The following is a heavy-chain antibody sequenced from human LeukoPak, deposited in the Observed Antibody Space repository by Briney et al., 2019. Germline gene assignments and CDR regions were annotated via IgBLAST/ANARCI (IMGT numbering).Heavy chain of an antibody. D-gene: IGHD6-19*01. V-gene: IGHV3-64*01. Sequence: GGSLRLSCAASGFTFSSYAMHWVRQAPGKGLEYVSAISSNGGSTYYANSVKGRFTISRVNSKNTLYLQMGSLRAEDMAVYYCARDFGGWYYFDYWGQGTLVTVSS. CDR2: ISSNGGST. CDR3: ARDFGGWYYFDY. J-gene: IGHJ4*02. CDR1: GFTFSSYA.